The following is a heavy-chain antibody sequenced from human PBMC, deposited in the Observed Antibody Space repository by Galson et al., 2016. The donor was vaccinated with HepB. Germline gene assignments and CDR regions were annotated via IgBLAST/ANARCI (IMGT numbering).Heavy chain of an antibody. CDR3: TKEGLKSYAQL. D-gene: IGHD1-26*01. Sequence: SLRLSCAASGFIFNSHAMNWVRQAPGKGLEWVAVISYDGSNEYYADSVKGRFTISRDNSKNTLYLQMSSLRAEDTAVYYCTKEGLKSYAQLWGQGTLVTVSS. J-gene: IGHJ4*02. V-gene: IGHV3-30-3*01. CDR2: ISYDGSNE. CDR1: GFIFNSHA.